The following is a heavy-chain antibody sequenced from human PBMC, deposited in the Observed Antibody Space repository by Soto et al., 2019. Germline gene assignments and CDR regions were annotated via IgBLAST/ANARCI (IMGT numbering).Heavy chain of an antibody. CDR1: GFTVSSNY. CDR3: ARGGPDYGDYEGYYYMDV. D-gene: IGHD4-17*01. Sequence: EVQLVESGGGLVQPGGSLRLSCAASGFTVSSNYMSWVRQAPGKGLEWISVIYSGGSTYYADSVKGRFTISRDNSKNTLYLQMNSLRAEDTAVYYCARGGPDYGDYEGYYYMDVWGKGTTVTVSS. CDR2: IYSGGST. V-gene: IGHV3-66*01. J-gene: IGHJ6*03.